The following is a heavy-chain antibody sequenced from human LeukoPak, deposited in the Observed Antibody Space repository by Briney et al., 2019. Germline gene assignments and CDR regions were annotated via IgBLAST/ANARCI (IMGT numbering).Heavy chain of an antibody. V-gene: IGHV1-18*01. J-gene: IGHJ4*02. CDR1: GYTFTSYG. CDR2: ISAYNGNT. CDR3: AREGDYSSGWDRADY. D-gene: IGHD6-19*01. Sequence: GASVKVSCKASGYTFTSYGITWVRQASGQGLEWMGWISAYNGNTNHAQKLQDRVTMTTDTSTSTAYMELRSLRSDDTAVYYCAREGDYSSGWDRADYWGQGTLVTVSS.